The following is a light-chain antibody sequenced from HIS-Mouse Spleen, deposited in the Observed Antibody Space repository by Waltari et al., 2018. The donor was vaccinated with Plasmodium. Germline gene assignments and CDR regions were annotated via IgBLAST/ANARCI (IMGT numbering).Light chain of an antibody. CDR2: AAS. CDR1: QRISSY. J-gene: IGKJ4*01. CDR3: QQRYSTPLT. V-gene: IGKV1-39*01. Sequence: DIQMTQSPSSLSASVGDRVTITCRASQRISSYLNCYQQKPGKAPKLLIYAASSLQSGVPSSCSSSGSGTDFTLAISSLQPEDFATYDWQQRYSTPLTFSGGTKVEIK.